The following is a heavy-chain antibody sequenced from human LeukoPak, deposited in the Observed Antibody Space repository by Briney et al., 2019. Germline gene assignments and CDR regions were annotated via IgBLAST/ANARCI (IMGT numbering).Heavy chain of an antibody. J-gene: IGHJ3*02. CDR3: ARTLKLDAFDI. D-gene: IGHD2/OR15-2a*01. CDR2: IYYSGST. Sequence: SETLSLTCTVSGGSISSYYWSWIRQPAGKGLEWIGSIYYSGSTYYNPSLKSRVTISVDTSKNQFSLKLSSVTAADTAVYYCARTLKLDAFDIWGQGTMVTVSS. V-gene: IGHV4-59*05. CDR1: GGSISSYY.